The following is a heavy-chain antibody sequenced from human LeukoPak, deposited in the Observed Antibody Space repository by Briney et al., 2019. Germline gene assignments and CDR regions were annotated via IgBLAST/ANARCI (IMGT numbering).Heavy chain of an antibody. Sequence: GESLKVSCQGSGYNFPIYWIGWVRQMPGQGLEWMGIIYPDDSNTIYGPSFQGQVTISADKSINTAYLEWSSLKASDTAIYYCARRPYSYGLDVWGQGTAVIVSS. D-gene: IGHD3-16*01. CDR2: IYPDDSNT. J-gene: IGHJ6*02. CDR3: ARRPYSYGLDV. CDR1: GYNFPIYW. V-gene: IGHV5-51*01.